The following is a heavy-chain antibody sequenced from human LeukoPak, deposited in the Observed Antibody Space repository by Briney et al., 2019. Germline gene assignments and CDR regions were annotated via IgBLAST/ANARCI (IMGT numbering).Heavy chain of an antibody. J-gene: IGHJ1*01. V-gene: IGHV2-5*02. CDR2: IYWDDDK. Sequence: PGPTLVKPTQTLTLTCTFSGFSLSTSRMGVGWIRQPPGKALEWLALIYWDDDKRYSPSLKSKLTITKDTSKNQVVLTMTKMDPVDTATYYCAHSTSVFGSSLNGVEYFQHWGLSTMVPVSS. CDR3: AHSTSVFGSSLNGVEYFQH. D-gene: IGHD6-6*01. CDR1: GFSLSTSRMG.